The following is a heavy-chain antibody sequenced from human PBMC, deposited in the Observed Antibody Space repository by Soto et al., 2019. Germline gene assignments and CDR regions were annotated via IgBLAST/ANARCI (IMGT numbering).Heavy chain of an antibody. CDR2: ISGSGGST. D-gene: IGHD3-10*01. CDR3: AKSSRITLVRGVTDY. J-gene: IGHJ4*02. V-gene: IGHV3-23*01. CDR1: GFTFSSYA. Sequence: EVQLLESGGGLVQPGGSLRLSCAASGFTFSSYAMSWVRQAPGKGLEWVSAISGSGGSTYYADSVKGRFTISRDNSKNTLYLQMNSLRAEDTAVYFCAKSSRITLVRGVTDYWGQGTLVTVSS.